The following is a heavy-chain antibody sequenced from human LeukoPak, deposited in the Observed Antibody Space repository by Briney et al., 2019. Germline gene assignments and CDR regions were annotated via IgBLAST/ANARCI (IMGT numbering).Heavy chain of an antibody. CDR2: IRQDGLDK. Sequence: QSGGSLRLSCAASGFTFSNYWMSWVRQAPGKGLEWVANIRQDGLDKYYVESVKGRFTISRDNAKNSLYLQMSGLRAEDTAVYYCAALDSFVIRENYWGQGTLVTVSS. CDR1: GFTFSNYW. V-gene: IGHV3-7*01. CDR3: AALDSFVIRENY. D-gene: IGHD2-21*01. J-gene: IGHJ4*02.